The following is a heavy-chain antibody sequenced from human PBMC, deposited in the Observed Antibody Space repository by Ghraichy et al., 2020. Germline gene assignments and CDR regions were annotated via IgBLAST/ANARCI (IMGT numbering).Heavy chain of an antibody. D-gene: IGHD6-19*01. Sequence: SGTLSLTCAVYGGSFSGYYWSWIRQPPGKGLEWIGEINHSGSTNYNPSLKSRVTISVDTSKNQFSLKLSSVTAADTAVYYCASRGVAIAVAGTLDYWGQGTLVTVSS. V-gene: IGHV4-34*01. J-gene: IGHJ4*02. CDR3: ASRGVAIAVAGTLDY. CDR2: INHSGST. CDR1: GGSFSGYY.